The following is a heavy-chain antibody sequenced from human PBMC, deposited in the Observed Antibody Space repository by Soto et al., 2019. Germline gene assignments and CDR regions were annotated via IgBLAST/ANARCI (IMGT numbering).Heavy chain of an antibody. Sequence: QVQLQESGPGLVKPSETLSLTCTVSGGSISSYYWSWIRQPPGKGLEWIGYIYYSGSTNYNPSLKSGVTISVDTSKYQFSLKLSSVTAADTAVYYCARVLFGRGNWFDPWGQGTLVTVSS. D-gene: IGHD3-3*01. CDR3: ARVLFGRGNWFDP. CDR1: GGSISSYY. J-gene: IGHJ5*02. CDR2: IYYSGST. V-gene: IGHV4-59*01.